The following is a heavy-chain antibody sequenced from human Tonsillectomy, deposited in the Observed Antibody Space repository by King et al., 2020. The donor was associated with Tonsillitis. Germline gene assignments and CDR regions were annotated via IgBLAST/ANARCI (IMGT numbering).Heavy chain of an antibody. CDR2: IKQDGSEK. V-gene: IGHV3-7*01. CDR3: ARDSFGMDV. CDR1: GCTFSSYW. Sequence: VQLVESGGGLVQPGGSLRLSCAASGCTFSSYWMSWVRQAPGKGLEWVANIKQDGSEKYYVDSVKGRFTISRDNAKNSLYLQMNSLRAEDTAVYYCARDSFGMDVWGQGTTVTVSS. J-gene: IGHJ6*02.